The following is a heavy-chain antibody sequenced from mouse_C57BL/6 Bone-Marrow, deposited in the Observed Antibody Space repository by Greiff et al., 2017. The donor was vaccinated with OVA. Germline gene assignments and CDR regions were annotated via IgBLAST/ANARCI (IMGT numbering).Heavy chain of an antibody. CDR1: GYTFTSYW. CDR2: IHPNSGST. V-gene: IGHV1-64*01. CDR3: ASLYEYYYDY. J-gene: IGHJ2*01. D-gene: IGHD1-3*01. Sequence: QVQLQQPGAELVKPGDSVKLSCKASGYTFTSYWMHWVKQRPGQGLEWIGMIHPNSGSTNYNEKFKSKATLTVDKSSSTAYMQLSSLTSEDSAVYYCASLYEYYYDYWGQGTTHTVAS.